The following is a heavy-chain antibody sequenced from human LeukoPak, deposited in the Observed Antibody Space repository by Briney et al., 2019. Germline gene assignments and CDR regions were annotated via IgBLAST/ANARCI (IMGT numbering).Heavy chain of an antibody. CDR3: AKHSSCMLCPGRFDP. CDR1: GFNFSSYG. D-gene: IGHD2-8*01. V-gene: IGHV3-23*01. Sequence: GGSLRLSCAASGFNFSSYGMSWVRQAPGKGLEWVSIISGSGGSTYYADSVKGRFTISRDNSKNTLYLQMNSLRAEDTAVYYCAKHSSCMLCPGRFDPWGQGTLVTVSS. J-gene: IGHJ5*02. CDR2: ISGSGGST.